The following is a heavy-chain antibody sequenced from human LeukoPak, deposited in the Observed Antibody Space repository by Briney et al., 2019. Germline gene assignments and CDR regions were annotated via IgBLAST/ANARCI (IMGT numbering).Heavy chain of an antibody. V-gene: IGHV1-69*01. D-gene: IGHD2-15*01. CDR2: IIPIFGTA. J-gene: IGHJ4*02. Sequence: SVKVSCKASGGTFSSYAISWVRQAPGQGLEWMGGIIPIFGTANYAQKFQGRVTITADESTSTAYMELSSLRSEDTAVYYCASPRPAGYCSGGSCPHPWDFDYWGQGTLVTVSS. CDR3: ASPRPAGYCSGGSCPHPWDFDY. CDR1: GGTFSSYA.